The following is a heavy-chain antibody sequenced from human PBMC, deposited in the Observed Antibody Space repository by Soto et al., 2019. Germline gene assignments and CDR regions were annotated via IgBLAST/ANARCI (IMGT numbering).Heavy chain of an antibody. CDR1: CGSIISYS. V-gene: IGHV4-59*01. Sequence: KRSATLSLTCTFSCGSIISYSWSWSWIRQSPGKGLEWIGYIYYSGTTNYNPPLKSRLTMSIDTSKNQFSLNLSSVTAADPAVYYCASVTIHVSTYYFDQWGQGTPVTVSS. J-gene: IGHJ4*02. D-gene: IGHD2-21*02. CDR2: IYYSGTT. CDR3: ASVTIHVSTYYFDQ.